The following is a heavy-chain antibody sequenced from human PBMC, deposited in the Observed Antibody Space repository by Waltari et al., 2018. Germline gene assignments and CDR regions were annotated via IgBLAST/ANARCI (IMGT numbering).Heavy chain of an antibody. Sequence: EVQLVQSGGDLVQPGGSLRLSCAASGFTFHTYSMAWVRQAPGEGLEWFSYITSRSSTIYYADSVRGRFTTSRDNAKNSLYLQMNSLRVEDTAVYYCARVGGAALTEGFDYWGQGTLVTVAS. V-gene: IGHV3-48*01. CDR1: GFTFHTYS. J-gene: IGHJ4*02. CDR3: ARVGGAALTEGFDY. CDR2: ITSRSSTI. D-gene: IGHD7-27*01.